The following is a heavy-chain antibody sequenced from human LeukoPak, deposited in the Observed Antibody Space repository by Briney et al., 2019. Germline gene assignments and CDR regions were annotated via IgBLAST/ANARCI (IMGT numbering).Heavy chain of an antibody. J-gene: IGHJ3*02. D-gene: IGHD6-19*01. V-gene: IGHV4-59*01. CDR2: ISSSGST. CDR3: ASSSIAVAGTDAFDI. CDR1: GGSITSYY. Sequence: PSETLSLTCSVSGGSITSYYWSWIRQPPGKGLEWIGYISSSGSTNYNPSLKSRVTMSVDTSKNQFSLKLSSVTAADTAVYYCASSSIAVAGTDAFDIWGQGTMVTVSS.